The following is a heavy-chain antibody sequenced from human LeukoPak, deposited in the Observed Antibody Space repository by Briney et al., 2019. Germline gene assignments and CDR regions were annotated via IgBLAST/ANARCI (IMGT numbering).Heavy chain of an antibody. D-gene: IGHD3-3*01. CDR1: GGSISSYY. J-gene: IGHJ4*02. CDR2: IYYSGST. V-gene: IGHV4-59*08. Sequence: SETLSLTCTVSGGSISSYYWSWIRQPPGKGLEWIGYIYYSGSTNYNPSLKSRVTISVDTSKNQFSLKLSSVTAADTAVYYCARHRPYYDFWSGYYTDFDYWGQGTLVTVSS. CDR3: ARHRPYYDFWSGYYTDFDY.